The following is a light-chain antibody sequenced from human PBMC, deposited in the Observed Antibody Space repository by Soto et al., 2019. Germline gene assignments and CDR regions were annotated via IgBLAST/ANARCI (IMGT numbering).Light chain of an antibody. CDR1: SSDVGGYNY. CDR2: EVS. CDR3: SSNSSISTPWI. Sequence: QSALTQPASVSGSPGQSITISCTGTSSDVGGYNYVSWYHQHPGKAPKLLIYEVSNRPSGVSNRFSGSKSGNTASLTISGLQAEDESDYFCSSNSSISTPWIFGGGTKLTVL. J-gene: IGLJ2*01. V-gene: IGLV2-14*01.